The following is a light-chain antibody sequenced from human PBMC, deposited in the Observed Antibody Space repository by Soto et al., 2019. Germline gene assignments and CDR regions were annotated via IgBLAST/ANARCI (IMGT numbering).Light chain of an antibody. Sequence: EIVLTQSPGTLSLSPGERATLSCRASQSVSSSYLAWYQQKPGQAPRLLIYGASSRATGIQDRFSGSGSGTDFSLTISRLEPEDFAVYYCPQYGSAPRTFGQGTKVE. CDR2: GAS. J-gene: IGKJ1*01. CDR1: QSVSSSY. V-gene: IGKV3-20*01. CDR3: PQYGSAPRT.